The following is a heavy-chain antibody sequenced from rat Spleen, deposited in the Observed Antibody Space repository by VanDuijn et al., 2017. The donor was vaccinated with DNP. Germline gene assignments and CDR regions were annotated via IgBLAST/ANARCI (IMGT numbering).Heavy chain of an antibody. J-gene: IGHJ2*01. CDR1: GFSLTDYS. CDR3: TRDRGGTGDY. V-gene: IGHV2S63*01. CDR2: MWSGGTT. D-gene: IGHD1-11*01. Sequence: EVQLKESGPGLVQPSQTLSLTCTVSGFSLTDYSVHWVRQPPGKGLEWMGVMWSGGTTAYTSALKSRLSIGRDTSKSQVFLKMNSLQTDDTGTYYCTRDRGGTGDYWGQGVMVTVSS.